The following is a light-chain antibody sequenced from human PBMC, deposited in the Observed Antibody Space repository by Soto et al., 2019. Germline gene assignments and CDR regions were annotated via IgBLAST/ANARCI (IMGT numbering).Light chain of an antibody. CDR2: GAS. CDR3: QQLTDWPPQCT. J-gene: IGKJ1*01. V-gene: IGKV3D-20*02. Sequence: ESVLPLSKGTLSFSTGERATLSCMASQSVSSSYLAWYQQKPGQAPRLLIYGASSRATGIPDRFSGSGSGTDFTLTISSLEPEDFAVYYCQQLTDWPPQCTFGQGTKVEIK. CDR1: QSVSSSY.